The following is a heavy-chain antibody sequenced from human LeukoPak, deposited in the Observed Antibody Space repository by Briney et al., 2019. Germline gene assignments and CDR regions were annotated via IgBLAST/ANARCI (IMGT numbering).Heavy chain of an antibody. CDR2: ISSGGSTT. Sequence: GGSLRLSCAASGFTFSSYSMNWVRQAPGKGLEWVSYISSGGSTTYYAGSVKGRFTVSRDNAKNSLYLQMNSLRAEDTAVYYCARDHMGYDYWGQGTLVTASS. CDR1: GFTFSSYS. CDR3: ARDHMGYDY. D-gene: IGHD1-26*01. J-gene: IGHJ4*02. V-gene: IGHV3-48*04.